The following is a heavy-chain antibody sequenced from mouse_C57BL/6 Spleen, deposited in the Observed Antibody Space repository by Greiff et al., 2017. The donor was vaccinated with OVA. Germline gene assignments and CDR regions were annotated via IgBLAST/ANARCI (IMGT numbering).Heavy chain of an antibody. CDR2: IYPSDSET. J-gene: IGHJ1*03. Sequence: QVQLQQPGAELVRPGSSVKLSCKASGYTFTSYWMHWVKQRPIQGLEWIGNIYPSDSETHYNQKFKDKATLTVDKSSSTAYMQLSSLTSEDSAVYYCARSLYYGSRHWYFDVWGTGTTVTVSS. CDR1: GYTFTSYW. CDR3: ARSLYYGSRHWYFDV. V-gene: IGHV1-52*01. D-gene: IGHD1-1*01.